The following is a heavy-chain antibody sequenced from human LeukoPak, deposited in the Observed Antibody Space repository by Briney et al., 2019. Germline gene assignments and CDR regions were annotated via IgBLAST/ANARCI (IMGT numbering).Heavy chain of an antibody. J-gene: IGHJ4*02. CDR2: IGGSGVRT. CDR1: GFTFSTYG. CDR3: ASSGSYWKGFDY. V-gene: IGHV3-23*01. Sequence: PGGSLRLSCAASGFTFSTYGMNWVRQAPGKGLEWVSGIGGSGVRTYYADSVKGRFTISRDNSKNTLHLQMNSLRAEDTAVYYCASSGSYWKGFDYWGQGTLVTVSS. D-gene: IGHD1-26*01.